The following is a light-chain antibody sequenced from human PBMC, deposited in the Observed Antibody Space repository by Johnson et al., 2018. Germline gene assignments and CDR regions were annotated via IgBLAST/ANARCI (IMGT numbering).Light chain of an antibody. J-gene: IGLJ1*01. V-gene: IGLV1-51*01. Sequence: QSVLTQPPSVSAAPGQKVTISCSGSSSNIGNNYVSWYQQLPGTAPKLLIYDNNKRPSGIPARFSGSKSGTSATLGITGLQPWDEADYYCGTWNSSLSAGNVFGSGTKVTVL. CDR2: DNN. CDR3: GTWNSSLSAGNV. CDR1: SSNIGNNY.